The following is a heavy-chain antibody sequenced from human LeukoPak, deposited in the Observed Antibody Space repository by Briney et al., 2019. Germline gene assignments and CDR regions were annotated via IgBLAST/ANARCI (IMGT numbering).Heavy chain of an antibody. V-gene: IGHV1-3*01. Sequence: ASVKVSCTTSGFTFTTYTMHWVRQAPGQRLEWMGWINAANGNTQYSQKFQGRVTITRDTSASTAYMELSSLRSEDTAVYYCARSWRRIVGATPFPFDYWGQGTLVTVSS. CDR2: INAANGNT. J-gene: IGHJ4*02. D-gene: IGHD1-26*01. CDR1: GFTFTTYT. CDR3: ARSWRRIVGATPFPFDY.